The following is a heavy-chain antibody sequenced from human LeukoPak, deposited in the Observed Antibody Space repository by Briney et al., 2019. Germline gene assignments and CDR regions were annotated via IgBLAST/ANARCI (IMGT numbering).Heavy chain of an antibody. CDR1: GFTFSSYW. CDR3: AKDPSGYGYFPLGLFDY. D-gene: IGHD5-18*01. V-gene: IGHV3-30*02. J-gene: IGHJ4*02. CDR2: IRYDGSNK. Sequence: GGSLRLSCAASGFTFSSYWMSWFRQAPGKGLEGVAFIRYDGSNKYYADSVKGRFTISRDNSKNTLYLQMNSLRAEDTAVYYCAKDPSGYGYFPLGLFDYWGQGTLVTVSS.